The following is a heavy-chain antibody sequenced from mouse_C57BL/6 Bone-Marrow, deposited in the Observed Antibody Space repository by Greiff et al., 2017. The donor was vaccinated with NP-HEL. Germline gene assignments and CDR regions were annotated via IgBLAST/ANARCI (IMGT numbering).Heavy chain of an antibody. CDR1: GFTFSDYG. D-gene: IGHD2-4*01. Sequence: EVKLMESGGGLVKPGGSLKLSCAASGFTFSDYGMHWVRQAPEEGLEWVAYISSGSSTIYYADTVKGRFTISGDNATNTLFLQMTSLRSEDTAMYCCARPHYDYGGEFAYWGQGTLVTVSA. CDR3: ARPHYDYGGEFAY. J-gene: IGHJ3*01. CDR2: ISSGSSTI. V-gene: IGHV5-17*01.